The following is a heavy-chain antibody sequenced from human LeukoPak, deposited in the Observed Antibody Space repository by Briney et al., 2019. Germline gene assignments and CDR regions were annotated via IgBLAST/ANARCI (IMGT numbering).Heavy chain of an antibody. Sequence: GGSLRLSCAASGFTFSSYVMSWVRQAPGKGLEWVAVIWYDGSNKYYADSVKGRFTISRDNSKNTLYLQMNSLRAEDTAVYYCARGHDYDFWSGLPHYFDYWGQGTLVTVSS. D-gene: IGHD3-3*01. CDR2: IWYDGSNK. V-gene: IGHV3-33*08. CDR3: ARGHDYDFWSGLPHYFDY. CDR1: GFTFSSYV. J-gene: IGHJ4*02.